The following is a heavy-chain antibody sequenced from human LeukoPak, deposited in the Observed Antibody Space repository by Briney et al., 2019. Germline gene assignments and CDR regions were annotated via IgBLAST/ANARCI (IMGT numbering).Heavy chain of an antibody. D-gene: IGHD6-19*01. CDR2: IYTGGTT. J-gene: IGHJ4*02. CDR1: GGSISSYY. CDR3: ARGPYSSGWYGFDY. V-gene: IGHV3-66*01. Sequence: PSETLSLTCTVSGGSISSYYWSWIRQPAGKGLEWVSVIYTGGTTYYADSVKGRFTISRDNSKNTLYLQMNNLRAEDTAVYYCARGPYSSGWYGFDYWGQGTLVTVSS.